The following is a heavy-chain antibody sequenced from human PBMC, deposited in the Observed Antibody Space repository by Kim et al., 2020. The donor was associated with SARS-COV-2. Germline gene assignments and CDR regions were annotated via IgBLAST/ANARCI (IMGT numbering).Heavy chain of an antibody. CDR3: VRDFCESSGRWYDVFDI. J-gene: IGHJ3*02. D-gene: IGHD3-22*01. CDR2: ISCYSFKT. Sequence: ASVKVSCKASGYTFTSCGVSWVRQAPGQGLEWMGRISCYSFKTDYAQKFQGRVTMTTDTSTTTVYMELRSLRSDDTAVYYCVRDFCESSGRWYDVFDIWGQGTMVTVSP. CDR1: GYTFTSCG. V-gene: IGHV1-18*01.